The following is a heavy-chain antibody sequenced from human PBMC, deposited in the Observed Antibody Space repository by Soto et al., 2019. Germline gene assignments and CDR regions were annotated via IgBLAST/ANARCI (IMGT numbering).Heavy chain of an antibody. CDR2: ITEAGGGI. V-gene: IGHV3-23*01. CDR1: GFSFGNSP. Sequence: RRLSCVASGFSFGNSPMSWVRQAPGRGLEWVSAITEAGGGIYYATSVKGRFVVSRDNSKNILFLEMNNLRVDDTATYYCAKNLPVGGLCYWCTPANWGQGAVVTVSS. J-gene: IGHJ4*02. D-gene: IGHD2-21*02. CDR3: AKNLPVGGLCYWCTPAN.